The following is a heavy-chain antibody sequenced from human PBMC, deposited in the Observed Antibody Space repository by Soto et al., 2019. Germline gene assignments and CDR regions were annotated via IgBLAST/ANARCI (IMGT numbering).Heavy chain of an antibody. D-gene: IGHD1-26*01. CDR3: ARDIKYSPDSQGFDS. V-gene: IGHV1-18*01. Sequence: QVPLVQSGVEVKKPGASVKDSCKASGYTFTNYAISWVRQAPGRGLEWMGWANTYNGNPNYAQIFQGRVTMTADTATGPASLELRTLRSDISAVYYSARDIKYSPDSQGFDSWGQGTLVSVSS. J-gene: IGHJ4*02. CDR1: GYTFTNYA. CDR2: ANTYNGNP.